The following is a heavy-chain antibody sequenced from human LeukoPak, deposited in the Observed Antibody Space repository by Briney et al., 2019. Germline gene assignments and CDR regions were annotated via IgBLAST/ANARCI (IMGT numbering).Heavy chain of an antibody. V-gene: IGHV3-48*03. CDR2: ISRSSTII. CDR1: GFTFSSYE. J-gene: IGHJ3*02. Sequence: GGSLRLSCAASGFTFSSYEVYWVRQAPGKGLEWISYISRSSTIIKYADSVRGRFTISRDDARESLYLQMSSLRADDTAIYYCGASRQYVGAFDIWGQGTLVTVSS. CDR3: GASRQYVGAFDI. D-gene: IGHD3-16*01.